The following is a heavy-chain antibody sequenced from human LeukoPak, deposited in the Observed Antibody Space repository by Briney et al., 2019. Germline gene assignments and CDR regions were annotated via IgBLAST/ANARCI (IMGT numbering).Heavy chain of an antibody. Sequence: GGSLRLSCAASGFTVSSNYMSWVRQAPGKGLEWVSAISGSGGSTYYADSVKGRFTISRDNSKNTLYLQMNSLRAEDTAVYYCAKDPGWGIAVAESFDYWGQGTLVTVSS. CDR2: ISGSGGST. CDR1: GFTVSSNY. D-gene: IGHD6-19*01. V-gene: IGHV3-23*01. CDR3: AKDPGWGIAVAESFDY. J-gene: IGHJ4*02.